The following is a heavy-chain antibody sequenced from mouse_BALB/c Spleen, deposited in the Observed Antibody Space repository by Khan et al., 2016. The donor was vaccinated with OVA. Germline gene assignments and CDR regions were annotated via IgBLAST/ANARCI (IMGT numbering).Heavy chain of an antibody. V-gene: IGHV5-12*02. CDR2: ISNRGTTT. CDR1: GFTFTDYY. Sequence: EVELVESGGGFMQPGGSLKLSCATSGFTFTDYYMYWVRQTPEKRLEWVAHISNRGTTTYYSDTVRGRFTISSDNAKNTLYMQMSRLKSEDTANYYWAREGDDGGLAYWGQGTLVTVSA. CDR3: AREGDDGGLAY. J-gene: IGHJ3*01. D-gene: IGHD2-3*01.